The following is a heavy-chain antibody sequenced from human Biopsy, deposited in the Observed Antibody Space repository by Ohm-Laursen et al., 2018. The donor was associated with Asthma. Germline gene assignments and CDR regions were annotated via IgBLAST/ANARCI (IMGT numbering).Heavy chain of an antibody. D-gene: IGHD3-3*02. J-gene: IGHJ1*01. CDR3: ARTFHFWSPYHAEHYQL. CDR1: GFSLSDYY. Sequence: SLRLSCAASGFSLSDYYMSWIRQAPGKGLEWVSYISWSSSYTNYADSVKGRFTISRDNAKNSLFLQMNSLRAEDTAVYYCARTFHFWSPYHAEHYQLWGQGTLVTVPS. V-gene: IGHV3-11*06. CDR2: ISWSSSYT.